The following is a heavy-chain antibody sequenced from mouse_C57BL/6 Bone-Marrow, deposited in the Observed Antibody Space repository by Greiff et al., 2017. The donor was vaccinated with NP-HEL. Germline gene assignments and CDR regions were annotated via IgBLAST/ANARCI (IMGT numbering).Heavy chain of an antibody. J-gene: IGHJ2*01. CDR1: GFSLTSYG. D-gene: IGHD1-1*01. CDR2: IWRGGST. CDR3: ARAVVGY. V-gene: IGHV2-2*01. Sequence: QVQLKQSGPGLVQPSQSLSITCTVSGFSLTSYGVHWVRQSPGKGLEWLGVIWRGGSTDYNAAFISRLSISKDNSKSQVFFKMNSLQADDTAIYYCARAVVGYWGQGTTLTVSS.